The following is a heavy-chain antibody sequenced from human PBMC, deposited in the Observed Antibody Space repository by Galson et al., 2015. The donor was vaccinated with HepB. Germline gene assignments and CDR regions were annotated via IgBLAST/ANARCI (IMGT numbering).Heavy chain of an antibody. CDR3: AKDLKFLEWLLSSGPDY. CDR1: GFTFSSYG. D-gene: IGHD3-3*01. CDR2: ISYDGSNK. Sequence: SLRLSCAASGFTFSSYGMHWVCQALGKGLEWVAVISYDGSNKYYADSVKGRFTISRDNSKNTLYLQMNSLRAEDTAVYYCAKDLKFLEWLLSSGPDYWAQGTLVTVSS. V-gene: IGHV3-30*18. J-gene: IGHJ4*02.